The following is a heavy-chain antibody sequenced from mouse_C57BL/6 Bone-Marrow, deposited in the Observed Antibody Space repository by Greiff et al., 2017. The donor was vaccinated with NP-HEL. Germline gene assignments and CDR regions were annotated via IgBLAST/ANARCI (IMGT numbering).Heavy chain of an antibody. Sequence: EVKLVESEGGLVQPGSSMKLSCTASGFTFSDYYMAWVRQVPEKGLEWVANINYDGSSTYYLDSLKSRFIISRDNAKNILYLQMSSLKSEDTATDYCARDGYYLLGYWGQGTSVTVSA. CDR2: INYDGSST. CDR1: GFTFSDYY. CDR3: ARDGYYLLGY. D-gene: IGHD2-3*01. V-gene: IGHV5-16*01. J-gene: IGHJ4*01.